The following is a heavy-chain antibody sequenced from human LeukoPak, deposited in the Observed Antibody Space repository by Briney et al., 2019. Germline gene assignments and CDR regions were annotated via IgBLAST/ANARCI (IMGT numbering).Heavy chain of an antibody. Sequence: GGSLRLSCAASGFTFSSYAMSWVRQAPGKGLEWVSAISGSGDSTYYADSVKGRFTISRDNSKNRLYLQMNSLRAEDTAVYYRAKAPGTYYDIFLDYWGQGTLVTVSS. CDR1: GFTFSSYA. D-gene: IGHD3-9*01. V-gene: IGHV3-23*01. CDR3: AKAPGTYYDIFLDY. J-gene: IGHJ4*02. CDR2: ISGSGDST.